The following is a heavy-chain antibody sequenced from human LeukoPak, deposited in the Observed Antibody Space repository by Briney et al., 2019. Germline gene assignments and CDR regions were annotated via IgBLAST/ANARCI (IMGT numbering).Heavy chain of an antibody. J-gene: IGHJ3*02. V-gene: IGHV1-18*01. Sequence: ASVKVSCKASGYTFTSYGISWVRQAPGQGLEWMGWISAYNGNTNYAQKLQGRVTMTRNTSISTAYMELSSLRSEDTAVYYCARRAFDIWGQGTMVTVSS. CDR1: GYTFTSYG. CDR3: ARRAFDI. CDR2: ISAYNGNT.